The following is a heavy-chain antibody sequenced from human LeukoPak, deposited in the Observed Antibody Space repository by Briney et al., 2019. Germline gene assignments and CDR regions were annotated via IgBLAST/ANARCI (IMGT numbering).Heavy chain of an antibody. V-gene: IGHV3-30*03. Sequence: GRSLRLSCAASGFTFSSYGMHWVRQAPGKGLEWVAVISYDGSNKYYADSVKGRFTISRDNSKNTLYLQMNSLRAEDTAVYYCARGGLIRCGGDCYQYYFDYWGQGTLVTVSS. J-gene: IGHJ4*02. CDR3: ARGGLIRCGGDCYQYYFDY. D-gene: IGHD2-21*02. CDR2: ISYDGSNK. CDR1: GFTFSSYG.